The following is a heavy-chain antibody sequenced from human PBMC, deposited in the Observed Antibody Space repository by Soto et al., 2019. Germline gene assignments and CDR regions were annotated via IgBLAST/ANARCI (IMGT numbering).Heavy chain of an antibody. V-gene: IGHV3-21*01. CDR3: ASSDYSNYYYMDV. Sequence: DVQLVESGGGLVKPGGSLRLSCAASGFTFSSYSMNWVRQAPGKGLEWVSCITSSSYTYYADSVKGRFTISRDNAKNSLYLQINSLRAEDTAVYYCASSDYSNYYYMDVWGKGTTVTVSS. J-gene: IGHJ6*03. D-gene: IGHD4-4*01. CDR1: GFTFSSYS. CDR2: ITSSSYT.